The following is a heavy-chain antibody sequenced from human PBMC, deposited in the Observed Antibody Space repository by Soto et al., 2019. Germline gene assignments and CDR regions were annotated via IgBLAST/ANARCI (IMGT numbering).Heavy chain of an antibody. V-gene: IGHV1-18*01. CDR1: GYIFVNYG. Sequence: ASVKVSCKASGYIFVNYGIAWVRQAPRQGLEWMGWIGPYTGNTHSASKVQGRLTMTTDTSTSTAYMDLGSLTSDDTAVYYCVMVDNYVTPTPQDVWGQGTTVTVS. CDR2: IGPYTGNT. J-gene: IGHJ6*02. CDR3: VMVDNYVTPTPQDV. D-gene: IGHD3-16*01.